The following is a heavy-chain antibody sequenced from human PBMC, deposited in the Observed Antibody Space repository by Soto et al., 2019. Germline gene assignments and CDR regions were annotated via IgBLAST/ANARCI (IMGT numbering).Heavy chain of an antibody. Sequence: PGGSLRLSCAASGFTFSSYSMNWVRQAPGKGLEWVSSISSSSSYIYYADSVKGRFTISRDNAKNSLYLQMNSLRAEDTAVYYCARGLGERLYLYYYFYYGMDVWGQGTTVTVSS. CDR1: GFTFSSYS. CDR2: ISSSSSYI. J-gene: IGHJ6*02. D-gene: IGHD3-16*01. V-gene: IGHV3-21*01. CDR3: ARGLGERLYLYYYFYYGMDV.